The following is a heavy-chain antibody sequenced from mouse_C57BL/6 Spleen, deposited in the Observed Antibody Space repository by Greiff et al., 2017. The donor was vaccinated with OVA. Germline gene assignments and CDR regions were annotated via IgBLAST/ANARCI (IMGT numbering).Heavy chain of an antibody. V-gene: IGHV3-6*01. Sequence: EVQRVESRPGLVKPSQSLSLTCSVTGYSITSGYYWNWIRQFPGNKLEWMGYISYDGSNNYNPSLKNRISITRDTSKNQFFLKLNSVTTEDTATYYCADYDYDDAMDYWGQGTSVTVSS. CDR1: GYSITSGYY. CDR3: ADYDYDDAMDY. CDR2: ISYDGSN. J-gene: IGHJ4*01. D-gene: IGHD2-4*01.